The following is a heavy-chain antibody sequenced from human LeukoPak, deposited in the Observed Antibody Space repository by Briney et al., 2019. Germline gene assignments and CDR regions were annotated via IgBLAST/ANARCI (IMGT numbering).Heavy chain of an antibody. CDR3: ARGGYCSSTSCYSPGNWFDP. D-gene: IGHD2-2*01. CDR2: INPNSGGT. Sequence: ASVKVSCKASGYTFTGYYMHWVRQAPGQGLEWMGWINPNSGGTNYAQKFQGRVAMTRDTSISTAYMELSRLRSDDTAVYYCARGGYCSSTSCYSPGNWFDPWGQGTLVTVSS. V-gene: IGHV1-2*02. CDR1: GYTFTGYY. J-gene: IGHJ5*02.